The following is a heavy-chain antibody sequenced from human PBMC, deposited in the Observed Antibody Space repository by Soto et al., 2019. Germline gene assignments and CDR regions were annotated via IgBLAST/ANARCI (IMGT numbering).Heavy chain of an antibody. J-gene: IGHJ5*02. CDR3: ARAWSVHFWIGGSGFDP. CDR2: ISAYNGNT. Sequence: QVQLVQSGAEVKKPGASVKVSCKASGYTFTSYGISWVRQAPGQGLEWMGWISAYNGNTNYTQKLQGRVTMTTDTSTSTAYMELRSLRSDDTAVYYCARAWSVHFWIGGSGFDPWGQGTLVTVSS. CDR1: GYTFTSYG. V-gene: IGHV1-18*04. D-gene: IGHD3-3*02.